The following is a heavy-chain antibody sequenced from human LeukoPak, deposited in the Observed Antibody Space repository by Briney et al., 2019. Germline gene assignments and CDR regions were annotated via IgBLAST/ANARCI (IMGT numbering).Heavy chain of an antibody. V-gene: IGHV3-53*01. Sequence: PGGSLRLSCAASGFTVSSNYMSWVRQAPGKGLEWVSVIYSGGSTHYADSVKGRFTISRDNSKNTLYLQMNSLRAEDTAVYYCARRYYDFWSGPYGMDVWGQGTTVTVSS. J-gene: IGHJ6*02. CDR2: IYSGGST. CDR3: ARRYYDFWSGPYGMDV. CDR1: GFTVSSNY. D-gene: IGHD3-3*01.